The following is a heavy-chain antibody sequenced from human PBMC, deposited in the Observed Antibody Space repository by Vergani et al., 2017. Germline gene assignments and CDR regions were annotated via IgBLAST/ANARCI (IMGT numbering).Heavy chain of an antibody. V-gene: IGHV4-30-2*01. Sequence: QVQLQQWGAGLLKPSETLSLTCAVSGGSISSGGYSWSWIRQPPGKGLEWIGYIYHSGSTYYNPSLKSRVTISVDRSKNQFSLKLSSVTAADTAVYYCARGYYYGSGSYFWEPSPYYYYYMDVWGKGTTVTVSS. CDR3: ARGYYYGSGSYFWEPSPYYYYYMDV. CDR1: GGSISSGGYS. J-gene: IGHJ6*03. D-gene: IGHD3-10*01. CDR2: IYHSGST.